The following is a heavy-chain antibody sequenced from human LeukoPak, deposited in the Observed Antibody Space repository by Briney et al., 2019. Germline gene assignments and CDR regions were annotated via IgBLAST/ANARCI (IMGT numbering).Heavy chain of an antibody. D-gene: IGHD6-13*01. Sequence: SETLSLTCTVSGGSISSGGYYWSWIRQHPGKGLEWIGYIYYSGSTYYNPSLKSRVTISVDTSKNQFSLKLSSVTAADTAVYYCARDGRESLYSSSWYPLDWGQGTLVTVSS. CDR2: IYYSGST. V-gene: IGHV4-31*03. J-gene: IGHJ4*02. CDR1: GGSISSGGYY. CDR3: ARDGRESLYSSSWYPLD.